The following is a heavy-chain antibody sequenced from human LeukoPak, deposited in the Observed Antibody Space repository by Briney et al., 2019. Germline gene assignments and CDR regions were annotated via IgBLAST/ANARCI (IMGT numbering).Heavy chain of an antibody. J-gene: IGHJ6*03. CDR3: AKQVKGDRWYSIRYDMDV. Sequence: GGSLRLSCAGSGFTFSNYGMSWVRQAPGKGLEWVSSINSSGGSTYYTDSEKGRITISRDTSKNTVYLQMSSLRADDTGVYYCAKQVKGDRWYSIRYDMDVWGKGTKVIISS. D-gene: IGHD2-15*01. CDR2: INSSGGST. V-gene: IGHV3-23*01. CDR1: GFTFSNYG.